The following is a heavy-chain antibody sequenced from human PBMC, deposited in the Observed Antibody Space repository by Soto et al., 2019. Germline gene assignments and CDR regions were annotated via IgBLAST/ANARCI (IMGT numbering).Heavy chain of an antibody. CDR1: GYSFTSDW. D-gene: IGHD6-13*01. J-gene: IGHJ5*02. V-gene: IGHV5-51*01. CDR2: IYPGDSDT. Sequence: GESLKISCKGSGYSFTSDWIGWVRQMAGKGLEWMGIIYPGDSDTRYSPSFQGQVTISADKSISTAYLQWSSLKASDTAMYYCARLSKRIXAAGTRWFDPWGQGTLVTVLL. CDR3: ARLSKRIXAAGTRWFDP.